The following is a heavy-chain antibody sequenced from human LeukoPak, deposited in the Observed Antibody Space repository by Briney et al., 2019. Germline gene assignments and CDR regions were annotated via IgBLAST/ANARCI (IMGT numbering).Heavy chain of an antibody. CDR2: IYPGDSDT. V-gene: IGHV5-51*01. J-gene: IGHJ4*02. Sequence: GESLKISCKGSGYSFTSYWIGWVRQMPGKGLEWMGIIYPGDSDTRYSPSFQGQVTISADKSISTAYLQWSSLKASDTAMYYCARPRRIRSYDFWSGPQFDYWGQGTLVTVSS. D-gene: IGHD3-3*01. CDR1: GYSFTSYW. CDR3: ARPRRIRSYDFWSGPQFDY.